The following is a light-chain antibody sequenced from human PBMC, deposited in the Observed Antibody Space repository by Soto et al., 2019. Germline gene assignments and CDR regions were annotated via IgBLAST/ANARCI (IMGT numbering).Light chain of an antibody. CDR2: EVT. CDR3: SSYAGSDIYV. CDR1: SSDVGGYNY. V-gene: IGLV2-8*01. J-gene: IGLJ1*01. Sequence: QSALTQPPSASGSPGQSVAISCTGTSSDVGGYNYVSWYQHHPGKAPKLMIYEVTKRPSGVPDRFSGSKSGNTASLTVSGLQAEDEADYYCSSYAGSDIYVFGSGTKLTVL.